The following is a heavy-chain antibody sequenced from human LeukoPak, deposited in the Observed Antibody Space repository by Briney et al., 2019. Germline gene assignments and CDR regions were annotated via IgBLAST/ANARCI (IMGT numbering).Heavy chain of an antibody. CDR3: ARVDSSGSRGFDY. V-gene: IGHV4-59*01. CDR1: GGSISSYY. CDR2: IYYTGST. Sequence: SETLSLTCTVSGGSISSYYWSWIRQPPGKGLEWIGFIYYTGSTNYNPSLKSRVTISVDMSKNQFSLKLNSVTAADTAVYYCARVDSSGSRGFDYWGQGALVTVSS. D-gene: IGHD6-19*01. J-gene: IGHJ4*02.